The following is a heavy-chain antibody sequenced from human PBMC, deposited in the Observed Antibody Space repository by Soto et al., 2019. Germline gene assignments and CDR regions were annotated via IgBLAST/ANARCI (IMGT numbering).Heavy chain of an antibody. J-gene: IGHJ6*02. CDR1: GGSISTYY. V-gene: IGHV4-59*01. Sequence: SETLSLTCTVSGGSISTYYWTWIRQPPGKGLEWIGYISYSGSTNYNPSLKSRLTISLNTSKKHFSLKLSSVTAADTAVYYCARGTRATQYYYYFYGMDVWGQGTTVTVSS. CDR3: ARGTRATQYYYYFYGMDV. CDR2: ISYSGST.